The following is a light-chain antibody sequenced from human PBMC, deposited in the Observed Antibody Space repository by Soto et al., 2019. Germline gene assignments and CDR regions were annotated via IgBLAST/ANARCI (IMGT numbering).Light chain of an antibody. J-gene: IGKJ5*01. Sequence: EIVMTQSPATLSVSPGERVTLSCRARQSVGSNLAWYQQKPGQAPRLLIYGASTRATGIPARFSGSGSGTEFTLTISSLQSEDFAVYYCQQYHNWPITFGQGTRLEIK. CDR3: QQYHNWPIT. CDR2: GAS. CDR1: QSVGSN. V-gene: IGKV3-15*01.